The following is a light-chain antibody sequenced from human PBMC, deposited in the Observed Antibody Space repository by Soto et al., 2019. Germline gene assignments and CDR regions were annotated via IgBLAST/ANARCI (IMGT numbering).Light chain of an antibody. CDR3: GTWDSSLSVLYV. J-gene: IGLJ1*01. Sequence: QSVLTQPPSVSAAPGQKVTISCSGGSSNIGNNYVSWYQQLPGTAPKLLIYENNKRPSGIPDRFSGSKSGTSATLGITGLQTGDEADYYCGTWDSSLSVLYVFGTGTKVTVL. CDR2: ENN. V-gene: IGLV1-51*02. CDR1: SSNIGNNY.